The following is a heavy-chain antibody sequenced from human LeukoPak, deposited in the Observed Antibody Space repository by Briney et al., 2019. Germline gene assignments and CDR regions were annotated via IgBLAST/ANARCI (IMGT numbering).Heavy chain of an antibody. V-gene: IGHV3-30*04. CDR1: GFTFSSYT. CDR2: ISCDGSNN. Sequence: GGSLRLSCAASGFTFSSYTMDWVRQAPGEGLEWVAVISCDGSNNYFADSVKGRFTISRDNSRNTLYLQMSSLSAEDTAVYNCAKDAARITMELDYWGQGTLVTVSS. D-gene: IGHD3-10*01. J-gene: IGHJ4*02. CDR3: AKDAARITMELDY.